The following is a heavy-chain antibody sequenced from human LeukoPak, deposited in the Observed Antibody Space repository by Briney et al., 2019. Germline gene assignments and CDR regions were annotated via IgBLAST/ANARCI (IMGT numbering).Heavy chain of an antibody. J-gene: IGHJ6*02. CDR2: ITSNGGTT. CDR1: GFTFSSYS. CDR3: VPYIKSPGRGDGV. Sequence: PGGSLRLSCATSGFTFSSYSIIWVRQAPGKGLDFVSAITSNGGTTYYADSVKGRFTISRDNSKSTLYLQMGELATEDTAVYYCVPYIKSPGRGDGVWGQGTTVTVSS. V-gene: IGHV3-64D*09. D-gene: IGHD2-21*01.